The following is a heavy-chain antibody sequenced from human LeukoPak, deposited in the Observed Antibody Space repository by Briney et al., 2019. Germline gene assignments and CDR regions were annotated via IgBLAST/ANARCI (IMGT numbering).Heavy chain of an antibody. J-gene: IGHJ3*02. Sequence: SQTLSLTCAISGDSVSSNSAAWNWIRQSPSRGLEWLGRTYYRSKWYNDYAVSVKSRITINPDTSKNQFSLQLNSVTPEDTAVYYCARQYVIVVADIKDGDAFDIWGQGTMVTVSS. CDR1: GDSVSSNSAA. CDR2: TYYRSKWYN. V-gene: IGHV6-1*01. CDR3: ARQYVIVVADIKDGDAFDI. D-gene: IGHD3-22*01.